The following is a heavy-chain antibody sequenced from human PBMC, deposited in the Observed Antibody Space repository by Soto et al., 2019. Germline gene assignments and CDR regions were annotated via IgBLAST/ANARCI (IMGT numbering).Heavy chain of an antibody. V-gene: IGHV1-58*01. D-gene: IGHD5-12*01. CDR1: GFTFTSSA. J-gene: IGHJ6*02. CDR3: AAPGGGLRLDYYYYGMDV. CDR2: IVVGSGNT. Sequence: SVKVSCKASGFTFTSSAVQWVRQARGQRLEWIGWIVVGSGNTNYAQKFQERVTITRDMSTSTAYMELSSPRSEDTAVYYCAAPGGGLRLDYYYYGMDVWGQGTTVTVSS.